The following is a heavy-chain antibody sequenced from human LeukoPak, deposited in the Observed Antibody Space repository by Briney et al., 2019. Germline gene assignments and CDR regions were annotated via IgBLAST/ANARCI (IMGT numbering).Heavy chain of an antibody. V-gene: IGHV4-39*01. CDR3: ARSRSYYFDH. CDR2: IYYDGDT. Sequence: SETLSLTCTVSGDSINNPGYYWGWIRRPPGKGLEWIGTIYYDGDTYYNASLKSRVTISVDSSNNQVSLRLNSVTAADAAVYYCARSRSYYFDHWGQGTLVTAPS. D-gene: IGHD6-19*01. CDR1: GDSINNPGYY. J-gene: IGHJ4*02.